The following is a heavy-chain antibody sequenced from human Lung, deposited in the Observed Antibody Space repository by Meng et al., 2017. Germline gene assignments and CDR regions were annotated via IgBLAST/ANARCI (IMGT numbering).Heavy chain of an antibody. CDR3: ARGTPGRSYSDY. J-gene: IGHJ4*02. CDR2: LGAHDGDT. V-gene: IGHV1-18*01. D-gene: IGHD3-10*01. Sequence: QVQPVQAGPEGKKPGASVKGACKASDYTFTGNGVSWVRQAPGQGLEWMAWLGAHDGDTSHAPKFQGRVTVSADRPTATAYMELRSLRSDDTAVYYCARGTPGRSYSDYWGQGTLVTVSS. CDR1: DYTFTGNG.